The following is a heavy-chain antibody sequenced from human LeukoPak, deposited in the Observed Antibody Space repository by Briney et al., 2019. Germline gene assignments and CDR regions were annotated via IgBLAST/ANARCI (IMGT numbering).Heavy chain of an antibody. CDR1: GFSFKTYG. Sequence: GGSLRLSCAPSGFSFKTYGMHWVRQAPGGGLWWLAAISYDGSNKHYAGSVQGRFTISRDNSKNTLYLLMNSLTAGDTAMYYCAKYSDYYYGPLDDWGQGTPVTVSS. D-gene: IGHD3-22*01. CDR2: ISYDGSNK. CDR3: AKYSDYYYGPLDD. V-gene: IGHV3-30*18. J-gene: IGHJ4*02.